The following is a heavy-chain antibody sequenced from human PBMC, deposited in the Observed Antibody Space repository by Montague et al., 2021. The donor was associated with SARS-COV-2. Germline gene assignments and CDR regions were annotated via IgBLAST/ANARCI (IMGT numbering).Heavy chain of an antibody. J-gene: IGHJ2*01. D-gene: IGHD5-12*01. Sequence: SETLSLTCTVSGGSISSYYWNWIRQSPGKGLEWIGYIYYSESTKXNPSLKSRVTISVHTSKRQMSLRLNSVTAAGTAVYYCAGGRGRVWHFDLWGRGTLVTVSS. CDR3: AGGRGRVWHFDL. CDR2: IYYSEST. V-gene: IGHV4-59*01. CDR1: GGSISSYY.